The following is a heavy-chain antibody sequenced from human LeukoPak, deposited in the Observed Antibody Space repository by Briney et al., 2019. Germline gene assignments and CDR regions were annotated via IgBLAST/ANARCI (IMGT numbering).Heavy chain of an antibody. D-gene: IGHD3-16*01. J-gene: IGHJ4*02. Sequence: SVKVSCKASGYPFTSYYMHWLRQAPGQGLEWMGWINFSGGTKFAEKFRGRVTITRDASKATAYMELTSLTSDDTAVYYCARDLRFFDYWGQGTLVTVSS. V-gene: IGHV1-2*02. CDR3: ARDLRFFDY. CDR2: INFSGGT. CDR1: GYPFTSYY.